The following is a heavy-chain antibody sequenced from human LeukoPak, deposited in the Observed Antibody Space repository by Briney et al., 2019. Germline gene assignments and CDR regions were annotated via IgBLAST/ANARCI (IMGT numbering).Heavy chain of an antibody. J-gene: IGHJ6*03. CDR1: GFTFDDYA. Sequence: PGGSLRLSCAASGFTFDDYAMHWVRQAPGKGLEWVSGISWNSGSIGYADSVKGRFTISRDNAKNSLYLQMNSLRAEDMALYYCAKDRFSFFYYYMDVWGKGTTVTVSS. D-gene: IGHD3-3*01. V-gene: IGHV3-9*03. CDR2: ISWNSGSI. CDR3: AKDRFSFFYYYMDV.